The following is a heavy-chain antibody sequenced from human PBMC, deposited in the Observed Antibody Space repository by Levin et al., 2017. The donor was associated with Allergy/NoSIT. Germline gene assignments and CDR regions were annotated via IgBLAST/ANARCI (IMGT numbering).Heavy chain of an antibody. CDR1: GGSFSGYY. Sequence: SQTLSLTCAVYGGSFSGYYWSWIRQPPGKGLEWIGEVNHSGSTSYNPSLKSRVTLSVDTSKNQLSLKLSSVTAADTAVHYCARGVRSYYSYYFDYWGQGTLVTVSS. CDR3: ARGVRSYYSYYFDY. D-gene: IGHD1-26*01. J-gene: IGHJ4*02. CDR2: VNHSGST. V-gene: IGHV4-34*01.